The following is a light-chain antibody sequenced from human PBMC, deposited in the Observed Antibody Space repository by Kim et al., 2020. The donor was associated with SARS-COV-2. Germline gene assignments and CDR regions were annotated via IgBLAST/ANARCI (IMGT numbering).Light chain of an antibody. CDR3: QQYENWPPVT. CDR2: GAS. J-gene: IGKJ4*01. Sequence: SPGERSTLPCRASQGVSDNLAWYQQKPGQAPRLLIYGASSSATGIPARFSGSGSGTEFTLDISSLQSEDLAVYYCQQYENWPPVTFGGGTKVDIK. CDR1: QGVSDN. V-gene: IGKV3-15*01.